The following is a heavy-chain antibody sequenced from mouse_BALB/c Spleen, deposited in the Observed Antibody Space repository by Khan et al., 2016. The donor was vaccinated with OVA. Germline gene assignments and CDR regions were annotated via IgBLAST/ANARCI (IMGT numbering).Heavy chain of an antibody. D-gene: IGHD2-13*01. V-gene: IGHV14-3*02. CDR3: ALPSCDPRNFDF. CDR2: IAPANGNS. Sequence: VQLKQSGAELVKPGASVKLSCTASDFNIKDTYIHWVKQRPEQGLEWIGRIAPANGNSKYDPKFQGKATITADTSSNTSYLQLSSLTSEDTAVDDCALPSCDPRNFDFWGAGTTVTVSS. CDR1: DFNIKDTY. J-gene: IGHJ1*01.